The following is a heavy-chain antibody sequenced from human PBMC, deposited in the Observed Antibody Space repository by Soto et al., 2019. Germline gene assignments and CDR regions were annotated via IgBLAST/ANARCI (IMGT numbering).Heavy chain of an antibody. D-gene: IGHD3-9*01. V-gene: IGHV4-39*01. Sequence: PSETLSLTCTVSGGSISSSSYYWGWIRQPPGKGLEWIGSIYYSGSTYYNPSLKSRVTISVDTSKNQFSLRLSSVTAADTAVYYCARLSHFLDGLFDYWGQGTLVTVSS. J-gene: IGHJ4*02. CDR3: ARLSHFLDGLFDY. CDR2: IYYSGST. CDR1: GGSISSSSYY.